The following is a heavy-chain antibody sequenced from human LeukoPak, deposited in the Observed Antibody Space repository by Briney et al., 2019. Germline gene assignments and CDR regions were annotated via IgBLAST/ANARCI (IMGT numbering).Heavy chain of an antibody. D-gene: IGHD6-6*01. CDR2: ITGSGDGT. V-gene: IGHV3-23*01. CDR1: GFTFSSHG. J-gene: IGHJ6*04. CDR3: ARLYSSSDV. Sequence: PGGSLRLSCAASGFTFSSHGMTWVRQAPGKGLEWVSAITGSGDGTYYADSVKDRFTISRDNSKNTLYLQMNSLRAEDTAVYYCARLYSSSDVWGKGTTVTVSS.